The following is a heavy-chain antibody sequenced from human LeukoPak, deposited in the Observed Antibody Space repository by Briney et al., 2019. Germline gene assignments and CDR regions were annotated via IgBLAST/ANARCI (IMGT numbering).Heavy chain of an antibody. V-gene: IGHV4-38-2*01. CDR3: ARQTLVGYTPW. D-gene: IGHD5-24*01. J-gene: IGHJ4*02. CDR2: IYHSGST. Sequence: ASETLSLTCAVSGYSISSGYYWGWIRQPPGKGLEWIGSIYHSGSTYYNPSLRSRVTISVDTSKNQFSLKLSSVTAADTAVYYCARQTLVGYTPWWGQGTLVTVSS. CDR1: GYSISSGYY.